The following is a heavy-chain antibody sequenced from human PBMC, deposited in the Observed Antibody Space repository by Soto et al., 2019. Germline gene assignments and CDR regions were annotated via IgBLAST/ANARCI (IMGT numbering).Heavy chain of an antibody. CDR3: AKDQGISWYDIDY. D-gene: IGHD6-13*01. V-gene: IGHV3-23*01. CDR2: ISGSGGST. Sequence: EVQLLESGGGLVQPGGSLRLSCAASGFTFSNYAVTWVRQAPGKGLEWVSTISGSGGSTYYADSVKGRFTISRDNSKNTLYLQMNSVRAEDTAVYYCAKDQGISWYDIDYWGQGTLVTVSS. J-gene: IGHJ4*02. CDR1: GFTFSNYA.